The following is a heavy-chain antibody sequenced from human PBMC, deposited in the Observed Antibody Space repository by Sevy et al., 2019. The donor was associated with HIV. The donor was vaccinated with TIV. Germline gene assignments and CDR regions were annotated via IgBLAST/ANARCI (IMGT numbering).Heavy chain of an antibody. V-gene: IGHV3-48*03. J-gene: IGHJ4*02. CDR2: ISSSGDSI. Sequence: GGSLRLSCAASGFTFSSYEMNWVRQAPGKGLEWVSYISSSGDSIYYADSVKGPFTISRDNAKNSLYLQMNSLRAEDTAVYYCARDPALALAGTNVDYWGQGTLVTVSS. CDR3: ARDPALALAGTNVDY. D-gene: IGHD6-19*01. CDR1: GFTFSSYE.